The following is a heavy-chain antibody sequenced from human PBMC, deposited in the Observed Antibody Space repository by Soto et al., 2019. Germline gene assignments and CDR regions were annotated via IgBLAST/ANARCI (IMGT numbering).Heavy chain of an antibody. CDR1: RAAFNSGNYY. CDR3: AILRLATNDYNSFDP. D-gene: IGHD2-15*01. CDR2: IYVTGAV. J-gene: IGHJ5*02. Sequence: PLSLTCGASRAAFNSGNYYWSWMRQVPGKGVEWIGHIYVTGAVDYNPSLRDRITISQDTSERQFSLNLRLVTAADTAVYYCAILRLATNDYNSFDPWGQGTRVTSPQ. V-gene: IGHV4-31*11.